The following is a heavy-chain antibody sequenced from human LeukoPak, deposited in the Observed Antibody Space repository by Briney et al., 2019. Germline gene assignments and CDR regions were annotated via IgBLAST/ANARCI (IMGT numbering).Heavy chain of an antibody. D-gene: IGHD6-13*01. J-gene: IGHJ4*02. CDR2: IKQDGREK. CDR1: GFTLSTYW. V-gene: IGHV3-7*01. CDR3: ARDNRALATAVTGLFDS. Sequence: GGSLRLSCAASGFTLSTYWMNWVRQAPGRGLGWEANIKQDGREKYYVDSVKGRFTRSRDQAKNSVFKQMNSLRAEDTAVYYCARDNRALATAVTGLFDSWGRGTLVTVSS.